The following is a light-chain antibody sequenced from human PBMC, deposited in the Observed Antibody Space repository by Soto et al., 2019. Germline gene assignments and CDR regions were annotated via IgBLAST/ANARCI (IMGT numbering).Light chain of an antibody. V-gene: IGLV2-14*01. CDR2: DVS. CDR3: NSYTSSSTPV. J-gene: IGLJ2*01. CDR1: SSDVGGYNY. Sequence: QSALTQPASVSGSPGQSITISCTGTSSDVGGYNYVSWYQQHPGKAPKLMIYDVSNRPSGVSNRFSGSKSGNTASLTISGLQAEDEADYYCNSYTSSSTPVFGGGTKLTVL.